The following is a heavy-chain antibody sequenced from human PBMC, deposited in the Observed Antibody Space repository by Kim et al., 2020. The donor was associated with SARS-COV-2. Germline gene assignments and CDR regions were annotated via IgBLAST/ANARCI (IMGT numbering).Heavy chain of an antibody. CDR1: GYTFTSYG. CDR2: ISAYNGNT. V-gene: IGHV1-18*04. Sequence: ASVKVSCKASGYTFTSYGISWVRQAPGQGLEWMGWISAYNGNTNYAQKLQGRVTMTTDTSTSTAYMELRSLRSDDTAVYYCAGVLWFGELYYWFDPWGQGTLVTVSS. J-gene: IGHJ5*02. D-gene: IGHD3-10*01. CDR3: AGVLWFGELYYWFDP.